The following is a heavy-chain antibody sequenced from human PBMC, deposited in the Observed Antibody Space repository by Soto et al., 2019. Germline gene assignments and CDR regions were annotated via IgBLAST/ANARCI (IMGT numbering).Heavy chain of an antibody. V-gene: IGHV4-30-4*01. D-gene: IGHD3-22*01. CDR1: GGSISSGDYY. CDR2: IYYSGST. Sequence: QVQLQESGPGLVKPSQTLSLTCTVSGGSISSGDYYWSWIRQPPGKGLEWIGYIYYSGSTYYNPSLKXXVXIXXDTSKNQFSLKLSSVTAADTAVYYCARVSGWLFNHWGQGTLVTVSS. CDR3: ARVSGWLFNH. J-gene: IGHJ5*02.